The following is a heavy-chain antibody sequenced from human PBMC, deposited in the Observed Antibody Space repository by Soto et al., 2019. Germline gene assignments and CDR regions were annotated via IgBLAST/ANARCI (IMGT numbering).Heavy chain of an antibody. CDR2: ISYDGSNK. CDR1: GFTFSSYA. Sequence: SLRLSCAASGFTFSSYAMHWVRQAPGKGLEWVAVISYDGSNKYYADSVKGRFTISRDNSKNTLYLQMNSLRAEDTAVYYCARDRDIAAAAPTPAEYFQHWGQGTLVTVSS. J-gene: IGHJ1*01. CDR3: ARDRDIAAAAPTPAEYFQH. D-gene: IGHD6-13*01. V-gene: IGHV3-30-3*01.